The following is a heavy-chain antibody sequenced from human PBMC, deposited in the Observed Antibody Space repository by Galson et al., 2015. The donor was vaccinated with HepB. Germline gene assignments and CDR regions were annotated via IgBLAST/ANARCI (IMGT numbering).Heavy chain of an antibody. D-gene: IGHD3-22*01. CDR2: INPSGGST. Sequence: SVKVSCKASGYTFTSYYMHWVRQAPGQGLEWMGIINPSGGSTSYAQKLQGRVTMTRDTSTSTVYMELSSLRSEDTAAYYCARDKWVRRITMIVPGAFDVWGQGTMVTVSS. CDR3: ARDKWVRRITMIVPGAFDV. V-gene: IGHV1-46*01. CDR1: GYTFTSYY. J-gene: IGHJ3*01.